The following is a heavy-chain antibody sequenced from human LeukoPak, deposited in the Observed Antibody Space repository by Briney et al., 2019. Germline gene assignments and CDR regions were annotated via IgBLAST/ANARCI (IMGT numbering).Heavy chain of an antibody. CDR1: GFTFSSYS. V-gene: IGHV3-48*02. J-gene: IGHJ5*02. CDR3: ATAGGQYYDFWSGYPWFDP. CDR2: ISGSSSSTI. Sequence: GGSLRLSCAASGFTFSSYSMNWVRQAPGKGLEWVSYISGSSSSTIYYADSVKGRFTISRDNAKNSLYLQMNSLRDEDTAVYYCATAGGQYYDFWSGYPWFDPWGQGTLVTVSS. D-gene: IGHD3-3*01.